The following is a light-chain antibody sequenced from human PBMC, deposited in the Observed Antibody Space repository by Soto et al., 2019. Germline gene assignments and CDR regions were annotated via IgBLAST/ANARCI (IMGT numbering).Light chain of an antibody. Sequence: QSALTQPASVSGSPGQSITISCTGTSSDVGGYNYVSWYQQHPGKVPKLMIFDVSYRPSGVSIRFSGSKSGNTASLTISGLQAEDEADYYCSSYTSSNTLVFGGGTQLTVL. CDR2: DVS. J-gene: IGLJ2*01. V-gene: IGLV2-14*01. CDR3: SSYTSSNTLV. CDR1: SSDVGGYNY.